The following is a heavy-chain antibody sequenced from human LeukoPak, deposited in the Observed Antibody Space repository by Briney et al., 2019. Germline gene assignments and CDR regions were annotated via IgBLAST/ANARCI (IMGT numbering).Heavy chain of an antibody. V-gene: IGHV3-23*01. J-gene: IGHJ4*02. CDR3: AKYWVVVTAIWASFDY. Sequence: GGSLRLSCAASGFTFSSYGMHWVRQAPGKGLEWVSAISGSGGSTYYADSVKGRFTISRDNSKNTLYLQMNSLRAEDTAVYYCAKYWVVVTAIWASFDYWGQGTLVTVSS. CDR2: ISGSGGST. CDR1: GFTFSSYG. D-gene: IGHD2-21*02.